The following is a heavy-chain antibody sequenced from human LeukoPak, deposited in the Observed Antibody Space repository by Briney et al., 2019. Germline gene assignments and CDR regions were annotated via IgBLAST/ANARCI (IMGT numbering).Heavy chain of an antibody. V-gene: IGHV3-23*01. CDR1: GFTFSTYA. D-gene: IGHD3-10*01. J-gene: IGHJ4*02. Sequence: GGSLRLSCAASGFTFSTYAMMWVRQAPGKGLEWVSYASGSGGSTYYADTVKGRFTISRDNSKNTLYLQMNSLRVEDTAIYYCAKVPRSSLGYWGQGTLVTVPS. CDR3: AKVPRSSLGY. CDR2: ASGSGGST.